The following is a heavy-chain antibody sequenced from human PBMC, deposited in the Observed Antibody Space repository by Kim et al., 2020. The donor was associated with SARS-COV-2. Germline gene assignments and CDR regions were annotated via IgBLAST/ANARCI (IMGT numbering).Heavy chain of an antibody. J-gene: IGHJ4*02. V-gene: IGHV3-9*01. CDR3: AKDRQQWLLNFDY. Sequence: YADSVKGRFTISRDNAKNSLYLQMNSLRAEDTALYYCAKDRQQWLLNFDYWGQGTLVTVSS. D-gene: IGHD6-19*01.